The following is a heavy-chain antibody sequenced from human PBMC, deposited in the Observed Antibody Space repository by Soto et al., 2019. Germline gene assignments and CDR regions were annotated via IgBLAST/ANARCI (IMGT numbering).Heavy chain of an antibody. Sequence: ASVKVSCKASGYTFTGYYMHWVRQAPGQGLEWMGWINPNSGGTNYAQKFQGRVTMIRDTSISTAYMELSRLRSDDTAVYYCARGIMITFGGVIVILGFDYWGQGTLVTVSS. D-gene: IGHD3-16*02. V-gene: IGHV1-2*02. CDR3: ARGIMITFGGVIVILGFDY. J-gene: IGHJ4*02. CDR2: INPNSGGT. CDR1: GYTFTGYY.